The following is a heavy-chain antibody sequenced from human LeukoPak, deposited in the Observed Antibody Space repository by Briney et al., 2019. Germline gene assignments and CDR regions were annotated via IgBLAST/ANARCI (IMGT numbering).Heavy chain of an antibody. J-gene: IGHJ4*02. CDR3: AHSQVSTYYYDSSGYFDY. V-gene: IGHV3-23*01. CDR1: GFTFSSYA. CDR2: ISGSGGST. Sequence: GGSQRLSCAASGFTFSSYAMSWVRQAPGKGLEWVSAISGSGGSTYYADSVKGRFTISRDNSKNTLYLQMNSLRAEDTAVYYCAHSQVSTYYYDSSGYFDYWGQGTLVTVSS. D-gene: IGHD3-22*01.